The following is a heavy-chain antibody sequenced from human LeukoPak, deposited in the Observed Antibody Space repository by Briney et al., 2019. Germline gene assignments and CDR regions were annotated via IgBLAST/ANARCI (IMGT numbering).Heavy chain of an antibody. CDR2: LHYSGST. CDR1: GGSISGNNYY. J-gene: IGHJ4*02. CDR3: ARVVVDYHETPGHFDY. V-gene: IGHV4-61*05. Sequence: PSETLSLTCSVSGGSISGNNYYWGWIRQPPGRGLEWIGYLHYSGSTNYNPSLKGRVTMSVDTSKNQFSLKLSSVTAADTAVYYCARVVVDYHETPGHFDYWGQGTLVTVSS. D-gene: IGHD2-2*01.